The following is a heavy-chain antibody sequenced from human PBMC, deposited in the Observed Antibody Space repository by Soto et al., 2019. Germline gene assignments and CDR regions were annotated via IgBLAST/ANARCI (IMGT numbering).Heavy chain of an antibody. D-gene: IGHD2-2*01. Sequence: QVQLVESGGGVVQPGRSLRLSCAASGFTFSSYGMHWVRQAPGKGLEWVAIIWYDGSNKYYADSVKGRFTISRDNSKNTLYLQMNSLIAKDTAVYYGARDSYCSSTSCYYFDYWGQGTLVTVSS. CDR1: GFTFSSYG. CDR2: IWYDGSNK. CDR3: ARDSYCSSTSCYYFDY. V-gene: IGHV3-33*01. J-gene: IGHJ4*02.